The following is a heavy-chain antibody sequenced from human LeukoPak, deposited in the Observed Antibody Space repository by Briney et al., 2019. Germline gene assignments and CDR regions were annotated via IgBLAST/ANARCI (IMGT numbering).Heavy chain of an antibody. D-gene: IGHD2-8*01. CDR3: ARSNGFAAIDS. J-gene: IGHJ5*01. CDR2: IYSSGSA. V-gene: IGHV4-4*07. Sequence: SETLSLTCSVSGASVRGSYWSWVRQPAGRRPEWIGRIYSSGSANYHPSLKSRVTMSIDTSKNQFSLKVTSVTAADSAVYYCARSNGFAAIDSWAHGIMVTVSS. CDR1: GASVRGSY.